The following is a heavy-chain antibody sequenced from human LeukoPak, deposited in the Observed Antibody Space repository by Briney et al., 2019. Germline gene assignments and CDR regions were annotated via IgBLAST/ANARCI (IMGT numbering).Heavy chain of an antibody. CDR3: AHRKIVVVADAFDI. D-gene: IGHD3-22*01. CDR2: IYWDNDK. V-gene: IGHV2-5*02. CDR1: GFSLNTSGVG. J-gene: IGHJ3*02. Sequence: SGPTLVKPTQTLTLTCTFSGFSLNTSGVGVGWIRQPPGKALEWLALIYWDNDKRYSPSLKSRLTITKDTSKTQVVLKMTNMDPVDTATYYCAHRKIVVVADAFDIWGQGTMVTVSS.